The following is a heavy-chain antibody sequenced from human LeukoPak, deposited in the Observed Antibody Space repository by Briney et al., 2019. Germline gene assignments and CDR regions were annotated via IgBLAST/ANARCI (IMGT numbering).Heavy chain of an antibody. V-gene: IGHV4-59*01. Sequence: PSETLSLTCTVSGGSISSYYWSWIRQPPGKGLEWIGYIYYSGSTNYNPSLKSRVTISVDTSKNQFSLKLSSVTAADTAVYYCARDPSGAGDWYFDLWGRGTLVTVSS. CDR1: GGSISSYY. D-gene: IGHD1-26*01. CDR2: IYYSGST. CDR3: ARDPSGAGDWYFDL. J-gene: IGHJ2*01.